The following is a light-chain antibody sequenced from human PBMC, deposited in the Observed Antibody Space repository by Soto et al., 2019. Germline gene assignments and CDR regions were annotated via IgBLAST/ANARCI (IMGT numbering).Light chain of an antibody. CDR1: SSNIGGNS. CDR3: GSWDSSLSAYV. Sequence: QSVLTQPPSVSAAPGQKVTICCSGSSSNIGGNSVSWYQQLPGTAPKLLIYDDNKRPSGLPDRFSGSKSGTSATLGITGFQTGDEADYYCGSWDSSLSAYVFGTGTKVTVL. V-gene: IGLV1-51*01. CDR2: DDN. J-gene: IGLJ1*01.